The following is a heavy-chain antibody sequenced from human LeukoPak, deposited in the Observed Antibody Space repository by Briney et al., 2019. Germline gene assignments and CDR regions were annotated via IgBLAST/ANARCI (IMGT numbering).Heavy chain of an antibody. CDR2: ISSYSNYV. J-gene: IGHJ4*02. Sequence: GGSLRLSCSASGFIFSSYSMNWVRQAPGKGLEWVSSISSYSNYVYYADSLKGRFTISRDNAKNSLYLQMNSLRAEDTAVYYCARSRTTVTKDALDYWGQGTLVTVS. V-gene: IGHV3-21*06. CDR3: ARSRTTVTKDALDY. D-gene: IGHD4-17*01. CDR1: GFIFSSYS.